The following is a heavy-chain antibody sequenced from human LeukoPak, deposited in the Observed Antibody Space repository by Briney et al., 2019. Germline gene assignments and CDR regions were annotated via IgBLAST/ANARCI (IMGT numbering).Heavy chain of an antibody. CDR1: X. V-gene: IGHV4-4*07. D-gene: IGHD3-10*01. J-gene: IGHJ4*02. Sequence: XXSWIRQPAGKGLEWIGRIYTSGSTNYNPSLKSRVTMSVDTSKNQFSLKLSSVTAADTAVYYCARDRDFDYWGQGTLVTVSS. CDR3: ARDRDFDY. CDR2: IYTSGST.